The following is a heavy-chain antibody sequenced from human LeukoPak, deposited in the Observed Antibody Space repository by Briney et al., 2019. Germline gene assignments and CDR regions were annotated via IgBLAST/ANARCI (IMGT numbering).Heavy chain of an antibody. D-gene: IGHD6-19*01. CDR2: IIPILGIA. CDR1: GGTFSSYA. J-gene: IGHJ4*02. Sequence: SVKVSCKASGGTFSSYAISWVRQAPGQGLEWMGRIIPILGIANYAQKFQGRVTITADKSTSTAYMELSSLRSEDTAVYYCARDSSGWAFDYWGQGTLVTVSS. V-gene: IGHV1-69*04. CDR3: ARDSSGWAFDY.